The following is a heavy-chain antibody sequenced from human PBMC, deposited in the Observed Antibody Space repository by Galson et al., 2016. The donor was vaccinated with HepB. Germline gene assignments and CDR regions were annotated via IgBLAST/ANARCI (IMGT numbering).Heavy chain of an antibody. D-gene: IGHD6-19*01. CDR2: IYSGGGT. CDR1: GFTVSNNY. V-gene: IGHV3-53*01. Sequence: SLRLSCAASGFTVSNNYMSWVRQPPGKGLEWVSLIYSGGGTLYADSVKGRFTISRDNSKNPLYHQMNSLRAEDTAMYFCTRDLATVADTWFDPWGQGTLVTVSS. CDR3: TRDLATVADTWFDP. J-gene: IGHJ5*02.